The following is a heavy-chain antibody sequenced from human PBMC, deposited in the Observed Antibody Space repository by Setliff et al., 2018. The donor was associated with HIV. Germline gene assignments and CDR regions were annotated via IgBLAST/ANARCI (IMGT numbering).Heavy chain of an antibody. J-gene: IGHJ3*01. CDR3: ARQDHSSVNSGALYAFDV. V-gene: IGHV1-2*06. CDR1: GYTFTAFY. Sequence: GASVKVSCKTSGYTFTAFYIHWVRQAPGHGLQLMGRIEPSSGGTNYIQKFQGRVTITRHTPMYTVYMELTGVTSDDTAVYYCARQDHSSVNSGALYAFDVWGQGTMVTVSS. CDR2: IEPSSGGT. D-gene: IGHD3-22*01.